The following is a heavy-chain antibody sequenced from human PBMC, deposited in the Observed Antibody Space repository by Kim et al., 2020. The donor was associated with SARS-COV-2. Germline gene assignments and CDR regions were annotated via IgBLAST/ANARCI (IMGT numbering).Heavy chain of an antibody. CDR3: AVSGNSAGDYYYGMDV. CDR1: GYSFTSYW. V-gene: IGHV5-10-1*01. J-gene: IGHJ6*02. D-gene: IGHD3-22*01. CDR2: IDPSDSYT. Sequence: GESLKISCKGSGYSFTSYWISWVRQMPGKGLEWMGRIDPSDSYTNYSPSFQGHVTISTDKSISTAYLQWSSLQASDTAMYYCAVSGNSAGDYYYGMDVWGQGTTVTVSS.